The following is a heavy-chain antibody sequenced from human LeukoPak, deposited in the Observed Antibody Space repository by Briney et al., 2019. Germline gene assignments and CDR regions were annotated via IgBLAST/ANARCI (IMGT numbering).Heavy chain of an antibody. CDR1: GGSISSSSYY. CDR2: IYYSGST. Sequence: SETLSLTCTVSGGSISSSSYYWGWIRQPPGKGLEWIVSIYYSGSTYYNPALKSRVTISVDTANNQFSLKLSSVTAADTALYYCARHFSSSWAKVLNWFDPWGQGTLVTVSS. D-gene: IGHD6-13*01. V-gene: IGHV4-39*01. J-gene: IGHJ5*02. CDR3: ARHFSSSWAKVLNWFDP.